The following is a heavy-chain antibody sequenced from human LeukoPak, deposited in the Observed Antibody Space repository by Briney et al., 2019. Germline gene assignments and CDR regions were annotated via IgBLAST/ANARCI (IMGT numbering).Heavy chain of an antibody. D-gene: IGHD4-17*01. V-gene: IGHV4-59*01. J-gene: IGHJ4*02. CDR1: GGSISSYY. CDR3: ARGRDYGDYESFDY. Sequence: SETLSLTCTVSGGSISSYYWSWIRQPPGKGLEWIGYIYYSGSTNYNPSLKSRATISVDTSKNQFSLKLSYVTAADTAVYYCARGRDYGDYESFDYWGQGTLVTVSS. CDR2: IYYSGST.